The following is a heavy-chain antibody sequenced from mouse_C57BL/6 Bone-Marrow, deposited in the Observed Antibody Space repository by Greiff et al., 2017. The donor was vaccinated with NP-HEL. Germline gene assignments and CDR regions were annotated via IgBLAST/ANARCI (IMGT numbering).Heavy chain of an antibody. D-gene: IGHD2-2*01. CDR2: IYPGGGYT. V-gene: IGHV1-63*01. CDR1: GYTFTNYW. J-gene: IGHJ2*01. Sequence: LQESGAELVRPGPSVKMSCKASGYTFTNYWIGWAKQRPGHGLEWIGDIYPGGGYTNYNEKFKGKATLTADKSSSTAYMQFSSLTSEDSAIYYCARWLPLYFDYWGQGTTLTVSS. CDR3: ARWLPLYFDY.